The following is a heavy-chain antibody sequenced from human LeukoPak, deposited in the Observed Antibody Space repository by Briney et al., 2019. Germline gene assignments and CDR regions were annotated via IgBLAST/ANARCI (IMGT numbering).Heavy chain of an antibody. CDR1: GYTFTSYY. Sequence: ASVKVSCKASGYTFTSYYMHWVRQAPGQGLEWMGIINPSGGSTSYAQKFQGRVTMTRDMSTSTVYMELSSLRSEDTAVYYCARAVSGLGYCSGGSCYFDYWGQGTLVTVSS. J-gene: IGHJ4*02. D-gene: IGHD2-15*01. V-gene: IGHV1-46*01. CDR3: ARAVSGLGYCSGGSCYFDY. CDR2: INPSGGST.